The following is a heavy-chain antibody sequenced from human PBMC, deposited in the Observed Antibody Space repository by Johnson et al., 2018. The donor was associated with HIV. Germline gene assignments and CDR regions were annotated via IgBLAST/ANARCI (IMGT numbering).Heavy chain of an antibody. CDR2: IKQDGSEK. CDR3: AKDLETGDDYVWGSYQLGAFDI. D-gene: IGHD3-16*02. V-gene: IGHV3-7*05. CDR1: GFTFSSYW. J-gene: IGHJ3*02. Sequence: VQLVESGGGLVQPGGSLRLSCAASGFTFSSYWMSWVRQAPGKGLEWVANIKQDGSEKYYVDSVKGRFTISRDNSKNTLYLQMNSLRAEDTAVYYCAKDLETGDDYVWGSYQLGAFDIWGQGTMVTVSS.